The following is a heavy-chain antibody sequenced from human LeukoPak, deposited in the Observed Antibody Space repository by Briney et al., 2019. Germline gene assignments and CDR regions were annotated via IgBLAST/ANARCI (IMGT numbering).Heavy chain of an antibody. Sequence: PGGSLRLSCAASGFTFSSYEMNWVRQAPGKGLEWVSYISSSGSTIYYADSVKGRFTISRDNAKNSLYLQMNSLRAEDTAVYYCARVSYYGSGSHSGFDYWGQGTLVTVSS. CDR1: GFTFSSYE. CDR3: ARVSYYGSGSHSGFDY. CDR2: ISSSGSTI. D-gene: IGHD3-10*01. V-gene: IGHV3-48*03. J-gene: IGHJ4*02.